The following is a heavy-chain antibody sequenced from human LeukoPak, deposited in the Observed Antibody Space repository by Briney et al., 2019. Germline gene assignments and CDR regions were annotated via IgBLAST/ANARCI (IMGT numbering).Heavy chain of an antibody. D-gene: IGHD3-10*01. CDR2: IYYSGST. CDR3: ARGRGGDLKYYYGSGSYRTRHDAFDI. CDR1: GGSISSSSYY. J-gene: IGHJ3*02. V-gene: IGHV4-39*07. Sequence: PSETLSLTCTVSGGSISSSSYYWGWIRQPPGKGLEWIGSIYYSGSTNYNPSLKSRVTISVDTSKNQFSLKLSSVTAADTAVYYCARGRGGDLKYYYGSGSYRTRHDAFDIWGQGTMVTVSS.